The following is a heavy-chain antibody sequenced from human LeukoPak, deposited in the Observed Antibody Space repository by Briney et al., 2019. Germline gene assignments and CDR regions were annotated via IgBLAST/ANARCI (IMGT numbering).Heavy chain of an antibody. CDR2: IYYSGST. J-gene: IGHJ4*02. CDR1: GGSISSGGYY. D-gene: IGHD1-26*01. Sequence: SETLSLTCTVSGGSISSGGYYWSWIRQHPGEGLEWIGYIYYSGSTYYNPSLKSRVTISVDTSKNQFSLKLSSVTAADTAVYYCARWVAVGASDYWGQGTLVTVSS. V-gene: IGHV4-31*03. CDR3: ARWVAVGASDY.